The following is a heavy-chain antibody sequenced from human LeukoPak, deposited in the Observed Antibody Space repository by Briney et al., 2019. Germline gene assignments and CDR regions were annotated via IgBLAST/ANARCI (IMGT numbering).Heavy chain of an antibody. CDR3: ARGGRTTWHGMDV. CDR2: IWYDGSNK. Sequence: GGSLRLSCAASGFTFSSYAMSWVRQAPGKGLEWVAVIWYDGSNKNYADSVKGRFTISRDNSKNTLYLQMNSLRAEDTAVYYCARGGRTTWHGMDVWGQGTTVTVSS. D-gene: IGHD4-17*01. J-gene: IGHJ6*02. V-gene: IGHV3-33*08. CDR1: GFTFSSYA.